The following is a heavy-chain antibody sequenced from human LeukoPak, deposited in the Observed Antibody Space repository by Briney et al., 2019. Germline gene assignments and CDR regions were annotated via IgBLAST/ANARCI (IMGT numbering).Heavy chain of an antibody. CDR3: ARGLGSGSYYDC. J-gene: IGHJ4*02. V-gene: IGHV1-46*01. D-gene: IGHD1-26*01. CDR1: GYTFTSYR. CDR2: IDPSGGTT. Sequence: GASVTVSCKASGYTFTSYRMHWVRQAPGQGLEWMGIIDPSGGTTSYAQKFQGRVTMTRDTSTSTVYMELSSLRSEDTAVYYCARGLGSGSYYDCWGQGTLVTVSS.